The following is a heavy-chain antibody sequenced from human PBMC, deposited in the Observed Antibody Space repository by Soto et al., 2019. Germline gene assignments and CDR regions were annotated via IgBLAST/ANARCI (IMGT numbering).Heavy chain of an antibody. J-gene: IGHJ6*02. CDR1: GYSFTAYG. Sequence: QVQVVQSGDEVKETGASVRVSCKTSGYSFTAYGISWVRQAPGQGREWMGWISCYNGKTKYAQKVQGRVTMTTDTSTSTAYMEVRSMRSDATAIYYCARDATPPELRFLEWHNYDYNGMDVWGQGTTVTVSS. CDR3: ARDATPPELRFLEWHNYDYNGMDV. CDR2: ISCYNGKT. D-gene: IGHD3-3*01. V-gene: IGHV1-18*01.